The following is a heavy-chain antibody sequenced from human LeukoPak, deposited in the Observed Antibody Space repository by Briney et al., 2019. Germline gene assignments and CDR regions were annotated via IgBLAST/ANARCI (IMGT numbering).Heavy chain of an antibody. CDR2: IIPIFGTA. V-gene: IGHV1-69*13. J-gene: IGHJ4*02. Sequence: ASVKVSCKASGGTFISYAISWVRQAPGQGLEWMGGIIPIFGTANYAQKFQGRVTITADESTSTAYMALSSLRSEATAVYYCAREQDYYDSSGYPTPFDYWGQGTLVTVSS. CDR1: GGTFISYA. CDR3: AREQDYYDSSGYPTPFDY. D-gene: IGHD3-22*01.